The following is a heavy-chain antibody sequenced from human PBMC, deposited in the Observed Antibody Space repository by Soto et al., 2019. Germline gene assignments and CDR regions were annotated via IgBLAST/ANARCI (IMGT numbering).Heavy chain of an antibody. CDR3: ATHRPFPYDSSGPDAFDI. CDR1: GYTLTELS. V-gene: IGHV1-24*01. D-gene: IGHD3-22*01. CDR2: FDPEDGET. Sequence: ASVKVSCKVSGYTLTELSMHWVRQAPGKGLEWMGGFDPEDGETIYAQKFQGRVTMTEDTSTDTAYMELSSLRSEDTAVYYCATHRPFPYDSSGPDAFDIWGQGTMVTVSS. J-gene: IGHJ3*02.